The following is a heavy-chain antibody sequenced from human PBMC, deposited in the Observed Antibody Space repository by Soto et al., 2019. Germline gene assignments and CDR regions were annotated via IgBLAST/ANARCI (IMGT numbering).Heavy chain of an antibody. D-gene: IGHD2-15*01. J-gene: IGHJ6*02. CDR3: ARDNGYCSGGSCPSYYYYGMDV. CDR1: GYTFTSYG. Sequence: GASVKVSCKASGYTFTSYGISWVRQAPGQGLEWMGWISAYNGNTNYAQKLQGRVTMTTDTSTSTAYMELRSLRSDDTAVYYCARDNGYCSGGSCPSYYYYGMDVWGQGTTVTVSS. V-gene: IGHV1-18*01. CDR2: ISAYNGNT.